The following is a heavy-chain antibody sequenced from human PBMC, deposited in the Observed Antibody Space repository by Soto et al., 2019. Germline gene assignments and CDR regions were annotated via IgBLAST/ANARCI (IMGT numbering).Heavy chain of an antibody. D-gene: IGHD3-9*01. CDR1: GFTFSSYS. CDR3: AREVVLFDWYFDN. V-gene: IGHV3-21*01. Sequence: EVQLVESGGGLVKPGGSLRLSCAASGFTFSSYSMNWVRQAPGKGLEWVSSISSSSSYIYYADSVKGRFTISRDNAKNSLYLQMNSLRPEDTAVYFCAREVVLFDWYFDNWGQGIPVIVSS. J-gene: IGHJ4*01. CDR2: ISSSSSYI.